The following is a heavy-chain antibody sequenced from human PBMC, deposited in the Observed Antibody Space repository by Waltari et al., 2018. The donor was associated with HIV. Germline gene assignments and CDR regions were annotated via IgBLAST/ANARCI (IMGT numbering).Heavy chain of an antibody. J-gene: IGHJ6*02. CDR3: AKDLPSSYGMDV. Sequence: QVQLVESGGGVVQPGRSLRLSCAASGFTFSSYGMHWVRQAPGKGLEWVAVISYDGSNKYYADSVKGRFTISRDNSKNTLYLQMNSLRAEDTAVYYCAKDLPSSYGMDVWGQGTTVTVSS. CDR2: ISYDGSNK. CDR1: GFTFSSYG. V-gene: IGHV3-30*18.